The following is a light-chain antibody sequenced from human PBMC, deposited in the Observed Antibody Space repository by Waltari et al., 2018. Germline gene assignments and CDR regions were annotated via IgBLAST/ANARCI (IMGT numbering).Light chain of an antibody. CDR3: CSYAGRYTNYV. Sequence: QSALTQPRSVSGSPGQSVTISCTGPRRDVGAYDSVPWYQQRPGKAPKPIISSVTERPSGVPDRFSGSKSDNKASLTISGLQADDEADYYCCSYAGRYTNYVFGSGTKVTVL. CDR2: SVT. CDR1: RRDVGAYDS. V-gene: IGLV2-11*01. J-gene: IGLJ1*01.